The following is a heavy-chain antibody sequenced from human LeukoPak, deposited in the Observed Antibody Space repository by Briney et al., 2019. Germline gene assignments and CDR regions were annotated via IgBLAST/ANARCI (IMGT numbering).Heavy chain of an antibody. CDR2: SSGSCGRT. D-gene: IGHD5-24*01. CDR3: ARRDGYNK. Sequence: GGSLSLPCAVSGLTFSTYAMIWVRHARAKGLEWVSASSGSCGRTYYADSARERRTISRDNSNNTLYLHMKSERADDTTVYHFARRDGYNKWGQGTLVTVSS. J-gene: IGHJ4*02. V-gene: IGHV3-23*01. CDR1: GLTFSTYA.